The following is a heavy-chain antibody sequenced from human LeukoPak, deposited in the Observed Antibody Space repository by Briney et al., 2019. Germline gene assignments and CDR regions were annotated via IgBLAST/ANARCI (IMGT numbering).Heavy chain of an antibody. J-gene: IGHJ4*02. V-gene: IGHV4-34*01. CDR3: ARLASSSRPQVFDY. D-gene: IGHD6-13*01. CDR2: INHSGST. CDR1: GGSFSGYY. Sequence: SPSETLSLTCAVYGGSFSGYYWSWIRQPPGKGLEWIGEINHSGSTKYSPSLKSRVTISVDTSNNQFSLKLSSVTAADTAVYYCARLASSSRPQVFDYWGQGTLVTVSS.